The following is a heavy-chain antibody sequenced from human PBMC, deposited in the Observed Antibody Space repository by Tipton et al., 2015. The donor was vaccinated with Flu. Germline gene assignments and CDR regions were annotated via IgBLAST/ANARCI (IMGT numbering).Heavy chain of an antibody. V-gene: IGHV4-59*08. CDR2: VSHSGST. J-gene: IGHJ4*02. CDR3: VRLTYYYGSGTSDF. Sequence: TLSLTCTVSGGFVSSYYWNWIRQPPGKGLEWIGSVSHSGSTYYNPSLKSRVTISIDTFKTQFSLRLSSVTAADTAVYYCVRLTYYYGSGTSDFWGQGTLVTVSS. D-gene: IGHD3-10*01. CDR1: GGFVSSYY.